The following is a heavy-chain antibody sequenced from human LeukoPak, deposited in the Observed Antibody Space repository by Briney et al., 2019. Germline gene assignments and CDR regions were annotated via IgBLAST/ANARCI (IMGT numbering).Heavy chain of an antibody. D-gene: IGHD3-16*01. CDR3: ARHRLLRPKGYYFDY. Sequence: SETLSLTCTVSGGSISSYYWSWIRQPAGKGLEWIGYIYYSGSTNYNPSLKSRVTISVDTSKNQFSLKLTSVTAADTAVYYCARHRLLRPKGYYFDYWGQGTLVTVSS. V-gene: IGHV4-59*08. CDR2: IYYSGST. J-gene: IGHJ4*02. CDR1: GGSISSYY.